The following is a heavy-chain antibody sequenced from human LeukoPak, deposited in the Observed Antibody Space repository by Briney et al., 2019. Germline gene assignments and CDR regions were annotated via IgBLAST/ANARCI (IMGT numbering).Heavy chain of an antibody. CDR2: INPNSGGT. CDR3: ARGIQLWSPYYYYYMDV. Sequence: ASVKVSCKASEYTFTDYYIHWVRQAPGQGLEWMGWINPNSGGTNYAQKFQGRVTMTRDTSISTAYMELSRLRSDDTAVYYCARGIQLWSPYYYYYMDVWGKGTTVTVSS. D-gene: IGHD5-18*01. CDR1: EYTFTDYY. J-gene: IGHJ6*03. V-gene: IGHV1-2*02.